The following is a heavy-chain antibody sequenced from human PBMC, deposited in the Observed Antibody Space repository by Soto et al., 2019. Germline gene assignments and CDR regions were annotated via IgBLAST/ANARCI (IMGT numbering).Heavy chain of an antibody. J-gene: IGHJ4*02. Sequence: QVQLVESGGGVVQPGRSLRLSCAASGFTFRNYGMHWVRQAPGKGLEWVAFLSYDGSDEYFAESVKGRFTVSRDNDNNALFLQMSSLRTEDTAVYFCAQEVHTYDGDHPLDSWGQGTLVTVSS. V-gene: IGHV3-30*18. CDR3: AQEVHTYDGDHPLDS. CDR2: LSYDGSDE. D-gene: IGHD4-17*01. CDR1: GFTFRNYG.